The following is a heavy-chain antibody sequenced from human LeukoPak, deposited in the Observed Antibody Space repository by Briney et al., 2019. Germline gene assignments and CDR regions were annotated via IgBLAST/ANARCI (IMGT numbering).Heavy chain of an antibody. CDR1: GGSISSYY. CDR3: ARGVVPAAMLGDYFDY. J-gene: IGHJ4*02. D-gene: IGHD2-2*01. CDR2: IYTSGST. V-gene: IGHV4-4*07. Sequence: SETLSLTCTVSGGSISSYYWSWIRQPAGKGLEWIGRIYTSGSTNYNPSLKSRVTMSVDTSKNQFSLKLSSVTAADTAVYYCARGVVPAAMLGDYFDYWGQGTLVTVSS.